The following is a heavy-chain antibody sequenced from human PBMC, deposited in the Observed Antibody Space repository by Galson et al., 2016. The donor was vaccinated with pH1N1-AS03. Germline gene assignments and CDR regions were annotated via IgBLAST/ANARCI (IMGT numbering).Heavy chain of an antibody. CDR3: ARESGGYYDHTFDV. Sequence: SLRLSCAAAGFRFDDFGMNWVRQVPGKGLEWVSGISWNSGEIYYADSVKGRFTISRDNAKSSLNLQMNSLRPEDTAISYCARESGGYYDHTFDVWGQGTKVIVST. D-gene: IGHD3-10*01. J-gene: IGHJ3*01. CDR2: ISWNSGEI. CDR1: GFRFDDFG. V-gene: IGHV3-9*01.